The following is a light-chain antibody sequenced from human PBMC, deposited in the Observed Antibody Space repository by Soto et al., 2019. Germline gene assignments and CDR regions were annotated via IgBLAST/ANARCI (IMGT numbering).Light chain of an antibody. CDR2: GAS. Sequence: EIVLTQSPGTLSLSPGDRATLSCRARQSVISRSLAWYQQKPGQAPRLLIYGASSRASGIPGRFSGSGSGTDFTLTISRLEPEDFAVYYCQHYGESLITFGRGTRLEIK. J-gene: IGKJ5*01. V-gene: IGKV3-20*01. CDR3: QHYGESLIT. CDR1: QSVISRS.